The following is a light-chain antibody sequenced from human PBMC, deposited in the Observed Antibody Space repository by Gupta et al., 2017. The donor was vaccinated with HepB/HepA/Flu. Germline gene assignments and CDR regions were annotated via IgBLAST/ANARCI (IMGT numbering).Light chain of an antibody. Sequence: SYTLSQPPSVSVSPGQTGYISCSGDKLGDKSVCWYQQKPGQSPVLVIYQGSRRPSRIPDRYSGSTSGDTATLTISGTQAIDEEDYYCQAWDTSHVIFGGGTKLTVL. J-gene: IGLJ2*01. CDR1: KLGDKS. CDR3: QAWDTSHVI. V-gene: IGLV3-1*01. CDR2: QGS.